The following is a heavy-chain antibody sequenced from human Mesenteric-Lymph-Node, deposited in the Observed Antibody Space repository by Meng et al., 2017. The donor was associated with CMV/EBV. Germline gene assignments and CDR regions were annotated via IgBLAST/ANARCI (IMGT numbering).Heavy chain of an antibody. Sequence: GESLKISCVDSEISFSNYWMSWVRQAPGKGLEWVANIKQDGSEKNYVDSVKGRFTISRDNTKKSLYLQMNSLRVADTAVYYCASETYGYYFYGLDVWGQGTTVTVSS. V-gene: IGHV3-7*01. D-gene: IGHD2-8*01. CDR1: EISFSNYW. J-gene: IGHJ6*02. CDR2: IKQDGSEK. CDR3: ASETYGYYFYGLDV.